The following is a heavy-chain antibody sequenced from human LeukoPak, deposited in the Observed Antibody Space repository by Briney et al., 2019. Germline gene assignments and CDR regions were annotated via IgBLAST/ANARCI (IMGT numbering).Heavy chain of an antibody. CDR1: GYSISSGYY. CDR3: ARAYAGERGDAFDI. D-gene: IGHD3-16*01. Sequence: SETLSLTCIVSGYSISSGYYWGWMRQPPRKGLEWIGYIYYSGSTNYNPSLKSRVTISVDTSKNQFSLKLSSVTAADTAVYYCARAYAGERGDAFDIWGQGTMVTVSS. V-gene: IGHV4-38-2*02. CDR2: IYYSGST. J-gene: IGHJ3*02.